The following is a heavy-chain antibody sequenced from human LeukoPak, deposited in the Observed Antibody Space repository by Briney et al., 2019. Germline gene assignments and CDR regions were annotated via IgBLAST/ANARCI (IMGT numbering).Heavy chain of an antibody. Sequence: VASVKVSCKASGYTFTGYYMHWVRQAPGQGLEWMGWINPNSGGTNYAQKFQGRVTMTRDTSISTAYMELSRLRSDDTAVYYCARLERDSSGYYSLGAFDYWGQGILVTVSS. J-gene: IGHJ4*02. CDR1: GYTFTGYY. CDR3: ARLERDSSGYYSLGAFDY. CDR2: INPNSGGT. D-gene: IGHD3-22*01. V-gene: IGHV1-2*02.